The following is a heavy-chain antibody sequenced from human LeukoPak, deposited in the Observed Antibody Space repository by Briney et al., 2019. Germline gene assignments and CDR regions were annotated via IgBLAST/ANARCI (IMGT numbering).Heavy chain of an antibody. CDR1: GYTFTGYY. Sequence: GASVKVSCKASGYTFTGYYMHWVRQAPGQGLEWMGWINPNSGGTNYAQKLQGRVTMTTDTSTSTAYMELRSLRSDDTAVYYCARGGNSGWRTPNDDYWGQGTLVTVSS. D-gene: IGHD6-19*01. CDR3: ARGGNSGWRTPNDDY. CDR2: INPNSGGT. J-gene: IGHJ4*02. V-gene: IGHV1-2*02.